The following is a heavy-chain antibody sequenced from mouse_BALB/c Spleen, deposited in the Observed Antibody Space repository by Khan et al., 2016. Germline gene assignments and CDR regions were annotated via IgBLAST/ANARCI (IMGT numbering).Heavy chain of an antibody. CDR2: IWGDGST. CDR1: GFSITGFA. D-gene: IGHD2-2*01. Sequence: VELVESGPGLVAPSQSLSITCTVSGFSITGFAVNWVRQPPGKGLEWLGGIWGDGSTDYDSALKSRLSISKDNSKSQAFLKMNSLQTDDTARYYSASYYAYDGGFAYWGQGTLVTVSA. V-gene: IGHV2-6-7*01. CDR3: ASYYAYDGGFAY. J-gene: IGHJ3*01.